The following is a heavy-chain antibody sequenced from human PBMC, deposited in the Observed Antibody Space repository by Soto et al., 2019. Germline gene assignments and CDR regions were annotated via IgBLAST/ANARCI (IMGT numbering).Heavy chain of an antibody. CDR3: AREYYYDSSGKGWFDP. Sequence: GASVKVSCKASGYTFTSYDINWVRQATGQGLEWMGWMNPNSGNTGYAQKFQGRVTMTRNTSISTAYMELSSLRSEDTAVYYCAREYYYDSSGKGWFDPWGQGTQVTV. V-gene: IGHV1-8*01. CDR1: GYTFTSYD. CDR2: MNPNSGNT. D-gene: IGHD3-22*01. J-gene: IGHJ5*02.